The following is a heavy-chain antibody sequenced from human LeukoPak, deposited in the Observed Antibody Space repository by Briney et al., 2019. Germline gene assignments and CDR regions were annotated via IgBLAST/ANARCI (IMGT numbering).Heavy chain of an antibody. D-gene: IGHD3-16*01. CDR2: INSDGSST. CDR1: GFTFSSYA. Sequence: PGGSLRLSCAASGFTFSSYAMSWVRQAPGKGLVWVSRINSDGSSTSYADSVKGRFTISRDNAKNTLYLQMNSLRAEDTAVYYCARVGGSHRIKLLYYFDYWGQGTLVTVSS. V-gene: IGHV3-74*01. CDR3: ARVGGSHRIKLLYYFDY. J-gene: IGHJ4*02.